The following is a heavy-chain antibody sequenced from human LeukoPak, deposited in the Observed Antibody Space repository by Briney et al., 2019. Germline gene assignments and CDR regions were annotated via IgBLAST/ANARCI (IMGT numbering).Heavy chain of an antibody. D-gene: IGHD6-6*01. J-gene: IGHJ4*02. CDR3: ARDKGTSYPSSFDY. CDR2: ISYDGSNE. CDR1: GFTFSSYA. V-gene: IGHV3-30*04. Sequence: PGGSLRLSCAASGFTFSSYAMSWVRQAPGKGLEWVAIISYDGSNEYYADSVKGRFTISRDNSKNTLYLQMNSLRAADTAVYYCARDKGTSYPSSFDYWGQGTLVTVSS.